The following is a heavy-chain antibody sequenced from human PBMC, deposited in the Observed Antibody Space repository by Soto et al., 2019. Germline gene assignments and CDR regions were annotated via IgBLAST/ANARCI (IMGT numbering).Heavy chain of an antibody. CDR2: IVPIFGTA. Sequence: SVEVSCKASGGTFSSYAISWVRQAPGQGLEWMGGIVPIFGTANYAQKFQGRLTITADESTTTDYMELSSLRSEDTAVYYCARVPYAFWSGYLSHYWGQRTLVTVSS. V-gene: IGHV1-69*13. J-gene: IGHJ4*02. CDR3: ARVPYAFWSGYLSHY. D-gene: IGHD3-3*01. CDR1: GGTFSSYA.